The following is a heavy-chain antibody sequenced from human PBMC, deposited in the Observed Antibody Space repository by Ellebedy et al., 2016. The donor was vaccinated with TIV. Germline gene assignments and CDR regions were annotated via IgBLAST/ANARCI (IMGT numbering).Heavy chain of an antibody. V-gene: IGHV1-69*13. CDR3: ATLGGFGESMPPYYYFGMDV. J-gene: IGHJ6*02. CDR1: GGTFNNYA. D-gene: IGHD3-10*01. Sequence: ASVKVSCKASGGTFNNYAISWVRQAPGQGPEWMGGIISPFGAEGSADYAQKFQGRVRLTADESTNTGYMELTSLRSEDTAVYYFATLGGFGESMPPYYYFGMDVWGQGTTVTVSS. CDR2: IISPFGAEGSA.